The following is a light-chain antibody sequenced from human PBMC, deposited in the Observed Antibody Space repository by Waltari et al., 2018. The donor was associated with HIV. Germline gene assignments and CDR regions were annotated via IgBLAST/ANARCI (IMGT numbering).Light chain of an antibody. CDR3: QHYNNWPPWT. V-gene: IGKV3-15*01. CDR1: QSVGSN. Sequence: EIVMTQSPATLSVSPGERATLSCRASQSVGSNLAWYQQQPGQAPRLLIYGASTRATGIPARFSGSGSGTEFTLTISSLQSGDFAIYYCQHYNNWPPWTFGQGTKVEIK. J-gene: IGKJ1*01. CDR2: GAS.